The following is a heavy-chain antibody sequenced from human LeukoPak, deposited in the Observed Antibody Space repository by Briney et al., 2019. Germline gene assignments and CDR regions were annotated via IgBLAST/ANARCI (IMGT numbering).Heavy chain of an antibody. Sequence: ASVKVSCKVFGYTLTEISFHWVRQAPGKGLEWMGGFDPEDGETIYAEKFQARVTLTEDTSRDTAYMELSSLRSEDTAVYYCATTGPVTVATTGWFDPWGQGTLVTVSS. V-gene: IGHV1-24*01. J-gene: IGHJ5*02. CDR2: FDPEDGET. D-gene: IGHD5-12*01. CDR3: ATTGPVTVATTGWFDP. CDR1: GYTLTEIS.